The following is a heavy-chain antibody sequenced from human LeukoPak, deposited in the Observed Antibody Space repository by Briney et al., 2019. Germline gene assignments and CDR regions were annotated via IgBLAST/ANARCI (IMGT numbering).Heavy chain of an antibody. V-gene: IGHV3-23*01. J-gene: IGHJ4*02. CDR2: ISGSGGST. D-gene: IGHD6-19*01. CDR1: GFTFSSYA. Sequence: PGGSLRLSCAASGFTFSSYAMSWARQAPGKGLEWVSAISGSGGSTYCADSVKGRFTISRDNSKNTLYLQMNSLRAEDTAVYYCAKSPGAVAGTQVYFDYWGQGALVTVSS. CDR3: AKSPGAVAGTQVYFDY.